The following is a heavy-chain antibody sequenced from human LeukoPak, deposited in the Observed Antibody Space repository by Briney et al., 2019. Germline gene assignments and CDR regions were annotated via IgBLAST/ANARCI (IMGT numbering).Heavy chain of an antibody. CDR3: ARVGVSSADI. CDR1: GGSFSGYY. J-gene: IGHJ1*01. D-gene: IGHD6-25*01. Sequence: SETLSLTCAVYGGSFSGYYWSWIRQPPGKGLEWIGEINHSGSTNYNPSLKSRVTISVDTSKNQFSLKLSSVTAADTAVYCCARVGVSSADIWGQGTLVTVSS. CDR2: INHSGST. V-gene: IGHV4-34*01.